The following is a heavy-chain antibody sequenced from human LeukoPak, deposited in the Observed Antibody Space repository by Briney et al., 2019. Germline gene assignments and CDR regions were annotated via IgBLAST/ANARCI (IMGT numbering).Heavy chain of an antibody. Sequence: SETLSLTCTVSGGSISSYYWSWIRQPPGKGLEWIGYIYYSGSTNYNPSLKSRVTISVDTSKNQFSLKLSSVTAADTAVYYCARDRGYYDSSGPLYYFDYWGQGTLVTVSS. V-gene: IGHV4-59*12. J-gene: IGHJ4*02. D-gene: IGHD3-22*01. CDR1: GGSISSYY. CDR3: ARDRGYYDSSGPLYYFDY. CDR2: IYYSGST.